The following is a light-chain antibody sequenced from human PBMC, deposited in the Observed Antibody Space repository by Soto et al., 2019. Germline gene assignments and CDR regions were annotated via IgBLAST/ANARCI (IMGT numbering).Light chain of an antibody. J-gene: IGKJ1*01. Sequence: EIVMTQSPATLSVSPGERVTLSCRASQSVSSNLAWYQQKPGQAPRLLIYGASTRATGIPARFSGSGSGTEVTLTISSLQSEAFAVYYCQQYNNWPRTFGQGTKVEIK. CDR2: GAS. CDR3: QQYNNWPRT. V-gene: IGKV3-15*01. CDR1: QSVSSN.